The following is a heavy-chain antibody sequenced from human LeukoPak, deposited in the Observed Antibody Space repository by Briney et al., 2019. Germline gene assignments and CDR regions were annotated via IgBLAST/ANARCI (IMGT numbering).Heavy chain of an antibody. V-gene: IGHV3-66*01. CDR3: ARKTDHRAGGDY. CDR2: IYSVGTT. D-gene: IGHD3-16*01. CDR1: GFIFSGYE. J-gene: IGHJ4*02. Sequence: GGSLRLSCAASGFIFSGYEMHWVRQAPGKGLEWVSLIYSVGTTAYADSVKGRFTVSRDNSKNTLYLQMNSLRAEDTAIYYCARKTDHRAGGDYWGQGTLVTVSS.